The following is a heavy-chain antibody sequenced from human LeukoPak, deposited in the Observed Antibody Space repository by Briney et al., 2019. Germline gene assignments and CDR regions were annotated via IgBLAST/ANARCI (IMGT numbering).Heavy chain of an antibody. CDR1: GASISSYY. D-gene: IGHD1-7*01. J-gene: IGHJ4*02. CDR2: IYVSGST. CDR3: ARWEGTIHNFDY. V-gene: IGHV4-4*07. Sequence: SETLSLTCTVSGASISSYYWSWIRQPAGKGLEWIGRIYVSGSTTYNPSLESRVTMSLDTSKNQISLKVSSVTAADTAVYYCARWEGTIHNFDYWGQGTLVTVSS.